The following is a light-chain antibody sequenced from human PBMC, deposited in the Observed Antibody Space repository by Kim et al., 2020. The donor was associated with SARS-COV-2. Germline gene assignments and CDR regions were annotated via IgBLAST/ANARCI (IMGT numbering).Light chain of an antibody. J-gene: IGLJ3*02. CDR1: NSNIGNNA. Sequence: QSVLTQPPSVSAAPRQRVTISCSGSNSNIGNNAVNWYQQFPGKAPKLLIYSDDLLPSGISDRFSGSKSGTSASLAISGLQSEDEADYYRAAWDDSLPGWVFGGGTKVTVL. CDR3: AAWDDSLPGWV. V-gene: IGLV1-36*01. CDR2: SDD.